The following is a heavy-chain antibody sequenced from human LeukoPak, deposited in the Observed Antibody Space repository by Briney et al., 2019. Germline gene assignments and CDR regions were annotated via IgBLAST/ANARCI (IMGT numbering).Heavy chain of an antibody. CDR1: GFTFSSYW. CDR3: ARGYRYGATFDY. J-gene: IGHJ4*02. CDR2: INSDGSST. V-gene: IGHV3-74*01. D-gene: IGHD5-18*01. Sequence: GGSLRLSCAASGFTFSSYWMHWVRQAPGKGLVWVSRINSDGSSTSYADSVKGRFTISRDNAKNTLYLQMNSLRAEDTAVYYCARGYRYGATFDYWGQGALVTVSS.